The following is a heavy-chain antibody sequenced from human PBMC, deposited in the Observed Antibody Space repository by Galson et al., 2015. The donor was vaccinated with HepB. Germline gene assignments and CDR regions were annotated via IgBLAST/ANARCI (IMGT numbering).Heavy chain of an antibody. V-gene: IGHV1-46*03. Sequence: SVKVSCKASGYTFTSYYMHWVRQAPGQGLEWMGIINPSGGSTSYAQKFQGRVTMTRDTSTSTVYMELSSLRSEDTAVYYCARVGFSGWYFEESDLGYFDYWGQGTLVTVSS. CDR1: GYTFTSYY. CDR2: INPSGGST. J-gene: IGHJ4*02. D-gene: IGHD6-19*01. CDR3: ARVGFSGWYFEESDLGYFDY.